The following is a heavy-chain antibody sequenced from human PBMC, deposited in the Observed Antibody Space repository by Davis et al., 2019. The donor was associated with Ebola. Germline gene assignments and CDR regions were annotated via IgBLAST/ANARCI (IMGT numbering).Heavy chain of an antibody. CDR2: IYPGGSDT. D-gene: IGHD4-17*01. J-gene: IGHJ4*02. Sequence: GESLKISCKGSGYSFTSYWIGWVRQMPGKGLEWMGIIYPGGSDTKYSPSFQGQVTMSADKSITTAYLQWSSLKASDTAMYYCARHRPFGDYAIDYWGQGTLVTVSS. CDR3: ARHRPFGDYAIDY. V-gene: IGHV5-51*01. CDR1: GYSFTSYW.